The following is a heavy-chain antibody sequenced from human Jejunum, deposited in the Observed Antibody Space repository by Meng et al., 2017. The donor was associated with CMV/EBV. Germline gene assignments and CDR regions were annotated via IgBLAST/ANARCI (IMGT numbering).Heavy chain of an antibody. V-gene: IGHV3-7*01. CDR3: ARDIIRPDY. D-gene: IGHD3-3*01. CDR1: GINCSSKR. CDR2: IKKEGREK. Sequence: CAAYGINCSSKRMTGGRQAKGKGEEWVEKIKKEGREKKYVESVKGRFTISRDNAKNSLYLQMNSLRAEDTAVYYCARDIIRPDYWGQGTLVTVSS. J-gene: IGHJ4*02.